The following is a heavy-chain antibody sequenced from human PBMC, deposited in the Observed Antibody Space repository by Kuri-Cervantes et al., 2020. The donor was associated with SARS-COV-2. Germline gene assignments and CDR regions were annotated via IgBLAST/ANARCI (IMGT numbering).Heavy chain of an antibody. CDR1: GYTFTGYY. CDR2: ISAYNGNT. Sequence: ASVKVSCKASGYTFTGYYMHWVRQAPGQGLEWMGWISAYNGNTNYAQKLQGRVTMTTDTSTSTAYMELRSLRSDDTAVYYCARGHPRYCSGGSCGGGGPNWFDPWGQGTLVTVSS. V-gene: IGHV1-18*04. J-gene: IGHJ5*02. CDR3: ARGHPRYCSGGSCGGGGPNWFDP. D-gene: IGHD2-15*01.